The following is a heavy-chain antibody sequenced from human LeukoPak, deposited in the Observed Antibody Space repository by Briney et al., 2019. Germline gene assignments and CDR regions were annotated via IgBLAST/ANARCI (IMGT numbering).Heavy chain of an antibody. D-gene: IGHD3-3*01. V-gene: IGHV4-59*11. J-gene: IGHJ6*03. CDR1: GGSISSHY. Sequence: SETLSLTCTVSGGSISSHYWSWIRQPPGKGLEWIGYIYYSGSTNYNPSLKSRGTISVDTSKNQFSLKLSSVTAADTAVYYCARVIWSYYYYYYMDVWGKGTTVTVSS. CDR3: ARVIWSYYYYYYMDV. CDR2: IYYSGST.